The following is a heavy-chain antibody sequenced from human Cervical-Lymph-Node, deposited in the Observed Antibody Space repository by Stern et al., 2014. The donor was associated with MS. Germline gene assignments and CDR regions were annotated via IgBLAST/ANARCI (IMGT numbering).Heavy chain of an antibody. D-gene: IGHD4-23*01. CDR3: ARGGGVNDY. CDR1: GVPLNTAR. CDR2: IKSKKDGETT. Sequence: EVQLVQSGGDLVKPGGSLRLSCVASGVPLNTARLSWVRQGPGTCLEWVGRIKSKKDGETTDYAAPGIGRFPISRDDSKNTLYLQMNSLKTEDTALYYCARGGGVNDYWGQGTLVAVSS. V-gene: IGHV3-15*01. J-gene: IGHJ4*02.